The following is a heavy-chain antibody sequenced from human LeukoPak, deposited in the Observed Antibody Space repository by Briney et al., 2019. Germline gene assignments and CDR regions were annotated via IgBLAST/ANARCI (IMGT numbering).Heavy chain of an antibody. V-gene: IGHV4-34*01. Sequence: PSETLSLTCAVSGGSFSGYYWTWIRQPPGKGLEWIGEINHSGSANYNPSLMSRVTISLDTSKNHFSLNLNSVTAADTAVYYCARGQGTVTTHWGQGTLVTVSS. CDR2: INHSGSA. CDR3: ARGQGTVTTH. CDR1: GGSFSGYY. J-gene: IGHJ4*02. D-gene: IGHD4-11*01.